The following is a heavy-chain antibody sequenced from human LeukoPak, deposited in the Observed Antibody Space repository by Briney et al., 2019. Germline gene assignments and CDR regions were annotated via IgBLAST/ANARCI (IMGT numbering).Heavy chain of an antibody. CDR1: GFTFGSHV. CDR3: ARSFLNYYDSRGYPYFFDN. CDR2: ISSRSSFV. V-gene: IGHV3-21*01. D-gene: IGHD3-22*01. Sequence: GGSLRLSCTASGFTFGSHVMNWVRQAPGKGLEWVSSISSRSSFVYYADSVKGRFTISRVDAKSSLYSQMNSLRAEDTAMYYCARSFLNYYDSRGYPYFFDNWGQGTLVTVSS. J-gene: IGHJ4*02.